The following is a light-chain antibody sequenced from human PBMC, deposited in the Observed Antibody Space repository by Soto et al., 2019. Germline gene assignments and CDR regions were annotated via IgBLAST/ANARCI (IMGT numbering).Light chain of an antibody. CDR2: GTS. CDR3: QQHGSSPT. CDR1: QSVGRDY. V-gene: IGKV3-20*01. Sequence: EIVLTQSPGTLSLSPGERATLSCRASQSVGRDYLAWYQQKPGQAPRLLIHGTSYRATGIPDRFRGSGSGTDFILTISRLEPEDFAVYYCQQHGSSPTFGQGTKVEVK. J-gene: IGKJ1*01.